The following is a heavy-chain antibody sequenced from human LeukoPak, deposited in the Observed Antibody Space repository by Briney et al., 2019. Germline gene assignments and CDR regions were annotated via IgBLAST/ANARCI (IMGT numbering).Heavy chain of an antibody. CDR2: MSSSDDGR. CDR3: AKAPVTSCRGAFCYPFDY. Sequence: GGSLRLSCATSGVSFSSYAMSWVREAPGEGLGWVSAMSSSDDGRYYAASGRGRFTISRDTSRSTLYLQMNSLRAEDAAVYYCAKAPVTSCRGAFCYPFDYWGQGTLVTVSS. CDR1: GVSFSSYA. J-gene: IGHJ4*02. D-gene: IGHD2-15*01. V-gene: IGHV3-23*01.